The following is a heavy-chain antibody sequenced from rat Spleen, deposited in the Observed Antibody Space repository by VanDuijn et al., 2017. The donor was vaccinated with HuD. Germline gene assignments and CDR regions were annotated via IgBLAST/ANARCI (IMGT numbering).Heavy chain of an antibody. Sequence: QVQPKESGRGPVQLSLTVSPTCTVSGIPLIRYNVHWVRQPPGKGLEWMGRMNYNGDTTYNSALKSRLSISRDTSKNQVFLKMNSLQTDDTGTYYCTIHPRYWGQGVMVTVSS. CDR2: MNYNGDT. D-gene: IGHD3-1*01. CDR3: TIHPRY. J-gene: IGHJ2*01. CDR1: GIPLIRYN. V-gene: IGHV2-63*01.